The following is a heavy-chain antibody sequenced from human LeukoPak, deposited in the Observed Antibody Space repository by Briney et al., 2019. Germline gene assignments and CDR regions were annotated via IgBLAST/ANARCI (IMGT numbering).Heavy chain of an antibody. V-gene: IGHV3-21*04. J-gene: IGHJ4*02. CDR2: ISSSSSYI. CDR3: AKDLYGDYDY. CDR1: GFTFSSYR. D-gene: IGHD4-17*01. Sequence: GGSLRLSCAASGFTFSSYRMNWVRQAPGKGLEWVSSISSSSSYISYADSVKGRFTISRDNSKNTLYLQMNSLRAEDTAVYYCAKDLYGDYDYWGQGTLVTVSS.